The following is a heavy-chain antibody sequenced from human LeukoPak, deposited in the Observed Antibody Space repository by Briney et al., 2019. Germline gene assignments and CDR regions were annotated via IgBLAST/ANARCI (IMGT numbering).Heavy chain of an antibody. V-gene: IGHV3-23*01. CDR1: GFTFSSYA. J-gene: IGHJ6*02. CDR2: ISGSGGST. Sequence: PGGSLRLSCAASGFTFSSYAMSWDRQAPGKGLEWVSAISGSGGSTHYTDSVKGRFTISRDNSKNTLYLQMNSLRAEDTAVYYCAKLSPAYYYGMDVWGQGTTVTVSS. D-gene: IGHD6-25*01. CDR3: AKLSPAYYYGMDV.